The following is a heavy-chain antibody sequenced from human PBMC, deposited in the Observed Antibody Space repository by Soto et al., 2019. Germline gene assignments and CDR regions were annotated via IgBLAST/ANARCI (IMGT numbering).Heavy chain of an antibody. J-gene: IGHJ6*02. CDR1: GFTFSSYG. Sequence: GGSLRLSCAASGFTFSSYGMHWVRQTPGKGLEWVAVISYDGSNKYYADSVKGRFTISRDNSKSTLYLQMNSLRAEDTAVYYCAKDLSGSLLYYYYYGMDVWGQGTTVTVSS. CDR3: AKDLSGSLLYYYYYGMDV. CDR2: ISYDGSNK. D-gene: IGHD1-26*01. V-gene: IGHV3-30*18.